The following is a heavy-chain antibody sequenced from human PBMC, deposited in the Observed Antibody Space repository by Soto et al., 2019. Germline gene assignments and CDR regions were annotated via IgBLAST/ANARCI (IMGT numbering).Heavy chain of an antibody. Sequence: QVQLVESGGGVVQPGRSLRLSCAASGFTFSSYGMHWVRQAPGKGLEWVAVISYDGSNKYYADSVKGRFTISRDNSKNTLYLQMHSLRAEDTAVYYCARQSITMVRETGGPFDYWGQGTLVTVSS. J-gene: IGHJ4*02. CDR2: ISYDGSNK. CDR3: ARQSITMVRETGGPFDY. V-gene: IGHV3-30*03. D-gene: IGHD3-10*01. CDR1: GFTFSSYG.